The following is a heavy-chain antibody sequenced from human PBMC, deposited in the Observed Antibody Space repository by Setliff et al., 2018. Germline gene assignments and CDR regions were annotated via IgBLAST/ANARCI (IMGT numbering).Heavy chain of an antibody. CDR1: GYSISSGYI. Sequence: SETLSLTCTVSGYSISSGYIWGWIRQPPGKGLEWVGYIYYSGSTNYNPSLKSRVTISVDTSKNQFSLKLSSVTAADTAVYYCARSKPPTYYYDSSGYYPFDYWGQGTLVTVSS. CDR3: ARSKPPTYYYDSSGYYPFDY. D-gene: IGHD3-22*01. J-gene: IGHJ4*02. CDR2: IYYSGST. V-gene: IGHV4-38-2*02.